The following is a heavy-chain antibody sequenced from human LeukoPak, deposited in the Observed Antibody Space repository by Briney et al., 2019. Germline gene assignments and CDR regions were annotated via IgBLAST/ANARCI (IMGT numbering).Heavy chain of an antibody. Sequence: GGSLRLSCAASGFTFSSYGMNWVRQAPGKGLEWVSSLSSSSIYIYYADSVKGRFTISRDTAKNSLYLQMNSLRAEDTAVYYCARGYREDWNYAFDYWGQGTLVTVSS. D-gene: IGHD1-7*01. CDR2: LSSSSIYI. V-gene: IGHV3-21*01. J-gene: IGHJ4*02. CDR1: GFTFSSYG. CDR3: ARGYREDWNYAFDY.